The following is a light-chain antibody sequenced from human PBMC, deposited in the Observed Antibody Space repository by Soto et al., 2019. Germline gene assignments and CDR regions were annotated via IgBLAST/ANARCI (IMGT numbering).Light chain of an antibody. V-gene: IGKV3-20*01. J-gene: IGKJ1*01. Sequence: EAVLTQSPGTLSLSPGQSATLSCRASQRVSTSFIAWYQQKPGQAPRLLIYGASNRATGIPDRLIGSGSGTDFTLTISRLEPEDFAVYWCQQYDSSPRTFGQGTKVDIK. CDR2: GAS. CDR3: QQYDSSPRT. CDR1: QRVSTSF.